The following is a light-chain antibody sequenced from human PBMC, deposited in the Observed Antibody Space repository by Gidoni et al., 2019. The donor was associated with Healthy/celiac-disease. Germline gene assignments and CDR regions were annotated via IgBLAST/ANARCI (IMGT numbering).Light chain of an antibody. V-gene: IGLV2-8*01. CDR2: EVS. CDR3: SSYAGSNNLV. J-gene: IGLJ2*01. Sequence: QSALTHPPPASGSPAQSVTMSCTGTTSDVGGYNYVPWYQHHPGKAPNLMIYEVSKRPSGVPDRFSGSKSGNTASLTVSGLQAEDEADYYCSSYAGSNNLVFGGGTKLTVL. CDR1: TSDVGGYNY.